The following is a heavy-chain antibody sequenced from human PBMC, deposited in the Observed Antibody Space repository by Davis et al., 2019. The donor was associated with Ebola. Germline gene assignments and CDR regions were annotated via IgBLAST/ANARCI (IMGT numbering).Heavy chain of an antibody. CDR3: ARDRSTGDSGLYFDY. CDR1: GGPLSNWY. CDR2: VYYSGTS. V-gene: IGHV4-59*12. J-gene: IGHJ4*02. D-gene: IGHD1-1*01. Sequence: SETLSLTCTVSGGPLSNWYWSWIRQPPGKGLEWIGQVYYSGTSDYNPSLKSRVTMSAHRSKNQFSLQLTSVTAADTAVYYCARDRSTGDSGLYFDYWGQGTLVTVSS.